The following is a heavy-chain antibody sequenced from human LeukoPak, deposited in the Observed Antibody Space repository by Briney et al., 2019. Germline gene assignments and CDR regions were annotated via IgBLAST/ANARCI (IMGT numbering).Heavy chain of an antibody. D-gene: IGHD2-15*01. CDR3: AGDGQYCSGGSCYSTFDY. CDR1: GFTFSSYS. J-gene: IGHJ4*02. CDR2: ISSSSSYI. V-gene: IGHV3-21*01. Sequence: GGSLRLSCAASGFTFSSYSMNWVRQAPGKGREWVSSISSSSSYIYYADPVKGRFTISRDNAKNSLYLQMNSLRAEDTAVYYCAGDGQYCSGGSCYSTFDYWGQGTLVTVSS.